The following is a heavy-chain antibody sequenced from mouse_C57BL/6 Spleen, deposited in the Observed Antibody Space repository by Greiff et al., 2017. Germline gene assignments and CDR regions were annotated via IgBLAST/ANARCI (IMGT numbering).Heavy chain of an antibody. J-gene: IGHJ3*01. V-gene: IGHV1-64*01. Sequence: QVQLQQPGAELVKPGASVKLSCKASGYTFTSYWMHWVKQRPGQGLEWIGMIHPNSGSTNYNEKFKSKATLTVDKSSSTAYMQLSSLTSEDSAVYYCARSPNYYGSSELAYWGQGTLVTVSA. D-gene: IGHD1-1*01. CDR1: GYTFTSYW. CDR3: ARSPNYYGSSELAY. CDR2: IHPNSGST.